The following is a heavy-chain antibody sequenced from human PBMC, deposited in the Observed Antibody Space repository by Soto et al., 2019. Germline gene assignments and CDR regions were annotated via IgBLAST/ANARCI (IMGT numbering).Heavy chain of an antibody. V-gene: IGHV3-23*01. CDR1: GFTFSSYA. Sequence: DVQLLESGGGLVQPEGSLRLSCAASGFTFSSYAMGWARQGPGKGLEWVAVVSIGGSTHYADSVRGRFTISRDNSKNTLSLQINSLKAEDAAVYFCAKRRGSGGHFDYWGQGALVTVSS. CDR2: VSIGGST. CDR3: AKRRGSGGHFDY. J-gene: IGHJ4*02. D-gene: IGHD3-10*01.